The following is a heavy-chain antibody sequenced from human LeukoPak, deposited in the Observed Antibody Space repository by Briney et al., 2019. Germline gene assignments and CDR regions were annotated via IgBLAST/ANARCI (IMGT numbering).Heavy chain of an antibody. CDR3: AKHPSMGVPAAIYPRPYYYYYGMDV. D-gene: IGHD2-2*02. J-gene: IGHJ6*02. CDR2: ISGSGGST. CDR1: GFTFSSYA. Sequence: GGSLRLSCAASGFTFSSYAMSWVRQAPGKGLEWVSAISGSGGSTYYADSVKGRFTISRDNSKNTLYLQMNSLRAEDTAVYYCAKHPSMGVPAAIYPRPYYYYYGMDVWGQGTTVTVSS. V-gene: IGHV3-23*01.